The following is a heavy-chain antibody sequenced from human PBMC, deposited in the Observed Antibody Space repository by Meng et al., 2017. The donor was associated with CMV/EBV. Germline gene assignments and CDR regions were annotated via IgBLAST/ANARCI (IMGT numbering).Heavy chain of an antibody. V-gene: IGHV3-74*01. Sequence: GESLKISCAASGFTFSSYWMHWVRQAPGKGLVWVSRINSDGSSTSYADSVKGRFTISRDNSKNTLYLQMNSLRAEDTAVYYCARGYYDSSGPLPGYWGQGTLVTVSS. D-gene: IGHD3-22*01. CDR2: INSDGSST. CDR3: ARGYYDSSGPLPGY. CDR1: GFTFSSYW. J-gene: IGHJ4*02.